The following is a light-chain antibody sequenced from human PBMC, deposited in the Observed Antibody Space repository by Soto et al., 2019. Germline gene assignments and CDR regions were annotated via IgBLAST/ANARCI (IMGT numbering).Light chain of an antibody. J-gene: IGKJ3*01. V-gene: IGKV3-11*01. Sequence: EVLLTQSPATLSLSPGERATLSCRASQSVNSYLTWYQHKPGQAPRLLISDASNRAAGIPARFSGSGSGTDFTLTISSLEPEDFAIYYCQQRDNWPPTFGPGTTVDI. CDR2: DAS. CDR3: QQRDNWPPT. CDR1: QSVNSY.